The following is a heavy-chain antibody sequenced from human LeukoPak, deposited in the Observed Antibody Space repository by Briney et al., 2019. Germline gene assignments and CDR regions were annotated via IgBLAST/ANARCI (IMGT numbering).Heavy chain of an antibody. Sequence: GASLKISGKCSGSIFTSYWIGWVRQMPGKGLEGMGIIYPGDSDTRYSPSFQGQVTISADKSISTPYLQWSRLQASDTAMYYCLSGSYYAYWGQGTLVPVSS. J-gene: IGHJ4*02. V-gene: IGHV5-51*01. D-gene: IGHD1-26*01. CDR1: GSIFTSYW. CDR2: IYPGDSDT. CDR3: LSGSYYAY.